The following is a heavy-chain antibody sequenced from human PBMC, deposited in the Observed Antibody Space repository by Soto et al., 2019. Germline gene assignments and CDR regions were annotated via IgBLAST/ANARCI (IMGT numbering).Heavy chain of an antibody. Sequence: PGGSLRLSCAASTSGFGGSNYMTWVRQAPGKGLEWVSVIYRDGNTYYVDSVKGRFTISRDNSKNTPYLQMNSLRGEDTAVYYCARGRFGMDVWGQGTTVTVSS. V-gene: IGHV3-53*01. J-gene: IGHJ6*02. CDR1: TSGFGGSNY. CDR3: ARGRFGMDV. CDR2: IYRDGNT.